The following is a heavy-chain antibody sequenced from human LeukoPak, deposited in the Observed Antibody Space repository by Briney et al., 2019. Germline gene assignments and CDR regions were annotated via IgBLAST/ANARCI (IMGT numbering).Heavy chain of an antibody. V-gene: IGHV1-2*02. CDR2: INPNSGGT. J-gene: IGHJ6*03. CDR1: GYTSTGYY. CDR3: ARCITMVRGVIDWYYYYYMDV. D-gene: IGHD3-10*01. Sequence: ASVKVSCKASGYTSTGYYMHWVRQAPGQGLEWMGWINPNSGGTNYARKFQGRVTMTKDTSISTAYMELSRLRSDDTAVYYCARCITMVRGVIDWYYYYYMDVWGKGTTVTISS.